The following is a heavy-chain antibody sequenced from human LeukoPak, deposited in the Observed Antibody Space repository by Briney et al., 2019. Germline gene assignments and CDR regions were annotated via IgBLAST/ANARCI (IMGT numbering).Heavy chain of an antibody. CDR3: AREEYCSGGSCYGGYLLLGPGNGFDY. D-gene: IGHD2-15*01. CDR1: GGSISSYY. Sequence: SETLSLTCTVSGGSISSYYWSWIRQPPGKGLEWIGYIYYSGSTNYNPSLKSRVTISVDTSKNQFSLKLSSVTAADTAVYYCAREEYCSGGSCYGGYLLLGPGNGFDYWGQGTLVTVSS. J-gene: IGHJ4*02. CDR2: IYYSGST. V-gene: IGHV4-59*01.